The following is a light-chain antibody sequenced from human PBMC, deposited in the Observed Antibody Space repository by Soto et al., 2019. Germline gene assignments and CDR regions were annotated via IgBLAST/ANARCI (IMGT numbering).Light chain of an antibody. Sequence: EFVLTQSPGTLSSSPVERATLSRMASQTVRTTSLAWYQQKPGQAPRLLIYDASSRATGIPDRFSGGESGTDFTLTISRLEPEDFAVYYCQQFSSYPLTCGGGTKVDI. CDR3: QQFSSYPLT. V-gene: IGKV3-20*01. J-gene: IGKJ4*01. CDR1: QTVRTTS. CDR2: DAS.